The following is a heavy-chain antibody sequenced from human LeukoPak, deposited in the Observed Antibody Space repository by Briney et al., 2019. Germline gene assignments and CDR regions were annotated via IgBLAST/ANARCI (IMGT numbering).Heavy chain of an antibody. D-gene: IGHD2-21*01. CDR2: LNPIGGST. CDR3: ARRGRDRGESMDV. V-gene: IGHV1-2*02. J-gene: IGHJ6*04. CDR1: GYTFTDYY. Sequence: GASVKVSCKTSGYTFTDYYMHWVRQAPGQGLQWMGVLNPIGGSTTFAQKFQGRVTMTRDTSISTAYMELSRLRSDDTAVYYCARRGRDRGESMDVWGKGTTVTVSS.